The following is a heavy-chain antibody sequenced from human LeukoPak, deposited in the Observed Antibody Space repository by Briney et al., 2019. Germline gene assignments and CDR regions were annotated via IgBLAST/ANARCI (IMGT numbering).Heavy chain of an antibody. J-gene: IGHJ4*02. CDR2: ISGSGGST. CDR1: GFTFSGYT. Sequence: PGGSLTLTCAASGFTFSGYTMSWVRQAPGMGLEWVSVISGSGGSTYHADSVKGRFTISRDNSKNTLYLQMNSLRAEDTAVYYCAKSLRGRETSSFDYWGQGTLVTVSS. CDR3: AKSLRGRETSSFDY. V-gene: IGHV3-23*01. D-gene: IGHD3-10*01.